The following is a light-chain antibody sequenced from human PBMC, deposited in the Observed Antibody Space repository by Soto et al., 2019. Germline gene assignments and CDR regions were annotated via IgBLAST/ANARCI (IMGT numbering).Light chain of an antibody. CDR2: ATF. J-gene: IGKJ4*01. Sequence: DIQMTQSPSSLSASVGDRVTITCRASQAVNNYLAWYQQKPGKVPKLLIYATFTLQSGVPTRFSGSGSGTDFTLTISSLQPEDVATYYCQQYHTARALSFGGGTKVEIK. V-gene: IGKV1-27*01. CDR1: QAVNNY. CDR3: QQYHTARALS.